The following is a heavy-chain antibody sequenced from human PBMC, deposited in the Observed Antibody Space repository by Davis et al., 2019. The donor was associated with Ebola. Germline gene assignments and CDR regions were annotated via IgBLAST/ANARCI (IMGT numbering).Heavy chain of an antibody. CDR2: ISGSGGST. D-gene: IGHD3-10*01. Sequence: GESLKISCAASGFTFSSYAMSWFRQAPGKGLEWVSAISGSGGSTYYADSVKGRFTISRDNSKNTLYLQMNSLRAEDTAVYYCAKGGVSMVQGVISFQWGQGTLVTVSS. CDR3: AKGGVSMVQGVISFQ. J-gene: IGHJ4*02. V-gene: IGHV3-23*01. CDR1: GFTFSSYA.